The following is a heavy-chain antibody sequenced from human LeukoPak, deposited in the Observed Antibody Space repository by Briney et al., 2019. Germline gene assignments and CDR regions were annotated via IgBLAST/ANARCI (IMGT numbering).Heavy chain of an antibody. CDR1: GGSFSGYY. CDR3: ARARWDGYRKYYFDY. J-gene: IGHJ4*02. CDR2: INHSGST. Sequence: RSSETLSLTCAVYGGSFSGYYWSWIRQPPGKGLEWIGEINHSGSTNYNPSLKSRVTISVDTSKNQFSLKLSSVTAADTAVYYCARARWDGYRKYYFDYWGQGTRVTVSS. D-gene: IGHD5-24*01. V-gene: IGHV4-34*01.